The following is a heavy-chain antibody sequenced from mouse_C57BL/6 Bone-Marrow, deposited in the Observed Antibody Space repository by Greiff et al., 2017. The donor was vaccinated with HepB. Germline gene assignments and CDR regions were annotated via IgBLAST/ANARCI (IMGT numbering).Heavy chain of an antibody. D-gene: IGHD1-1*01. J-gene: IGHJ2*01. CDR2: IYPGSGNT. CDR1: GYTFTDYY. V-gene: IGHV1-76*01. CDR3: ARELLRFDY. Sequence: QVQLKESGAELVRPGASVKLSCKASGYTFTDYYINWVKQRPGQGLEWIARIYPGSGNTYYNEKFKGKATLTAEKSSSTAYMQLSSLTSEDSAVYFCARELLRFDYWGQGTTLTVSS.